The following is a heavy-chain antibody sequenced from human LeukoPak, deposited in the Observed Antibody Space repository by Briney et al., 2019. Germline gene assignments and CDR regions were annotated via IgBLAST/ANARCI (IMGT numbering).Heavy chain of an antibody. V-gene: IGHV1-18*01. CDR3: ARDVVVPAAIGYYGMDV. J-gene: IGHJ6*02. D-gene: IGHD2-2*01. CDR1: GYTFSNYG. Sequence: ASVKVSCKASGYTFSNYGISWVRQAPGQGLEWMGWIGAYNGNTNYAQKLQGRVTMTTDTSTSTAYMELRSLRSDDTAVYYCARDVVVPAAIGYYGMDVWGQGTTVTVSS. CDR2: IGAYNGNT.